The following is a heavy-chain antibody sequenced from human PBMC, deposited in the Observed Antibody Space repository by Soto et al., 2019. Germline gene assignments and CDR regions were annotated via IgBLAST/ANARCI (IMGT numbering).Heavy chain of an antibody. Sequence: GGSLRLSCAASGFTFSSYGMHWVRQAPGKGLEWVAVIWYDGSNKYYADSVKGRFTISRDNSKNTLYLQMNSLRAEDTAVYYCARDPYDFWSGYLDYYYYGMDVWGQGTTVTVSS. CDR2: IWYDGSNK. J-gene: IGHJ6*02. CDR3: ARDPYDFWSGYLDYYYYGMDV. CDR1: GFTFSSYG. V-gene: IGHV3-33*01. D-gene: IGHD3-3*01.